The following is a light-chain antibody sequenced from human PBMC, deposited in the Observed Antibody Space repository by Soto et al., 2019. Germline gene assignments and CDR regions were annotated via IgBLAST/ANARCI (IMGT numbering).Light chain of an antibody. CDR2: GAS. J-gene: IGKJ1*01. CDR1: QSVSSIY. V-gene: IGKV3-20*01. Sequence: EIVLTQSPGTLSLSPGERATLSCRASQSVSSIYLAWYQQKPGQAPRLLIYGASSRPTGIPDSFSGSGSGTDFTLTISRLDPEDFAVYYCQQYGTTPRTFGQGTKVDIK. CDR3: QQYGTTPRT.